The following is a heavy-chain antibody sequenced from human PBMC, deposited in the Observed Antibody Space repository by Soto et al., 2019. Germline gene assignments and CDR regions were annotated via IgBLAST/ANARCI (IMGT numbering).Heavy chain of an antibody. CDR1: GYTFTGFY. D-gene: IGHD2-2*01. CDR2: INPNSGGT. Sequence: QVQLVQSGAEVKKPGASVTVSCKASGYTFTGFYMHWVRQAPGKGLEWMGWINPNSGGTNYAQKLQGWVTMTRDTSISTAYMELSRLSSDDTAVYYCARGCSRTSGPHYDYYGMDVWGQGTTVTVSS. J-gene: IGHJ6*02. CDR3: ARGCSRTSGPHYDYYGMDV. V-gene: IGHV1-2*04.